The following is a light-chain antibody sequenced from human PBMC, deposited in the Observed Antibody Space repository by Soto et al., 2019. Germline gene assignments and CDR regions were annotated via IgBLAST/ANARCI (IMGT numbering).Light chain of an antibody. V-gene: IGKV3-20*01. Sequence: VLTQSPGTLSLSPGERATVSCRASQSVGTYLAWYQQKPGQAPRLLISGASSRATGIPGRFNGSGSGKDFTLTINRLEPEDFAVYFCQQYDSSPTTFGQGTRLEIK. CDR2: GAS. CDR1: QSVGTY. CDR3: QQYDSSPTT. J-gene: IGKJ5*01.